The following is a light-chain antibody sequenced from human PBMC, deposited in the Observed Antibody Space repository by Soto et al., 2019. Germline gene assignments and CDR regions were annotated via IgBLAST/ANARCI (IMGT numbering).Light chain of an antibody. J-gene: IGLJ1*01. V-gene: IGLV1-40*01. CDR3: SSYRSGGIFV. Sequence: QSVLTQPPSVSGAPGQRVTISCTGSSSNIGAGYDVHWYQQLPGKAPKLLIYGNNNRPSGVPDRFSGSKSGNTAYLTISGLQPEDEADYYCSSYRSGGIFVFGSGTKLTVL. CDR1: SSNIGAGYD. CDR2: GNN.